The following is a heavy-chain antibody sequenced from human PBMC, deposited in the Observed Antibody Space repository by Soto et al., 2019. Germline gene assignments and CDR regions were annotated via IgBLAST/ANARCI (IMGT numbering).Heavy chain of an antibody. Sequence: QLQLQESGPGLVKPSETLSLTCTVSGGSISSSSYYWGWIRQPPGKGLGWIGSIYYSGSTYYNPSLKSRVTISVDTSKNQFSLKLSSVTAADTAVYYCARRSEVTLTDYFDYWGQGTLVTVSS. CDR3: ARRSEVTLTDYFDY. V-gene: IGHV4-39*01. CDR1: GGSISSSSYY. CDR2: IYYSGST. D-gene: IGHD2-21*02. J-gene: IGHJ4*02.